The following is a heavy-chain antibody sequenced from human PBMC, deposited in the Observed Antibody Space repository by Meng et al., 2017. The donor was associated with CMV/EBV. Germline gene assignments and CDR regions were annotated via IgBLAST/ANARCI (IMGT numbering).Heavy chain of an antibody. D-gene: IGHD2-2*01. Sequence: SLKISCAASGFTFDDYAMHWVRQAPGKGLEWVSGISWNSGSIGYADSVKGRFTISRDNAKNSLYLQMNSLRAEDTALYYCAKDRRSRSAAIINAFDIWGQGTMVTVSS. CDR3: AKDRRSRSAAIINAFDI. V-gene: IGHV3-9*01. CDR2: ISWNSGSI. CDR1: GFTFDDYA. J-gene: IGHJ3*02.